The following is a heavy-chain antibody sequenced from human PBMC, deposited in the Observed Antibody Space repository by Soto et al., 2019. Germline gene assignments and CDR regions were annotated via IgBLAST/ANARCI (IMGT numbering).Heavy chain of an antibody. D-gene: IGHD2-2*01. J-gene: IGHJ4*02. CDR3: AKDPYCSSTRCYGLGNYRSLV. CDR1: GFSVSNYA. V-gene: IGHV3-30*18. CDR2: ISYDGSNK. Sequence: PCCCMGLSCAASGFSVSNYAMHWVRQAPGKGLEWVAVISYDGSNKVYGDSVKGRFTISRDNSKNTLYLQMSSLRAEDTAVYFCAKDPYCSSTRCYGLGNYRSLVWGRGTLVTVPS.